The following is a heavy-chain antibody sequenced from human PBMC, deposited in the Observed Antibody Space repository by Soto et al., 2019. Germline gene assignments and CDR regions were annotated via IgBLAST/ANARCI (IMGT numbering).Heavy chain of an antibody. CDR2: FDPEDGET. CDR3: ATDPYCSSTSCYAFDY. CDR1: GYTLTELS. D-gene: IGHD2-2*01. V-gene: IGHV1-24*01. J-gene: IGHJ4*02. Sequence: ASVKVSCKVSGYTLTELSMHWVRQAPRKGLEWMGGFDPEDGETIYAQKFQGRVTMTEDTSTDTAYMELSSLRSEDTAVYYCATDPYCSSTSCYAFDYWGQGTLVTVSS.